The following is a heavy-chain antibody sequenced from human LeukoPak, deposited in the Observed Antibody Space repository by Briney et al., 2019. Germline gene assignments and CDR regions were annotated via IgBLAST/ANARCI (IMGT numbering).Heavy chain of an antibody. J-gene: IGHJ4*02. V-gene: IGHV3-11*04. CDR1: GFTFSDLY. CDR3: AGHLTYYYDSSGYYI. CDR2: ISNSGSTI. Sequence: GGSLRLSCAASGFTFSDLYMTWIRQAPGKGLEWISHISNSGSTIHYADSLKGRFTISRDNSKDTLYLQMNSLRAEDTAVYYCAGHLTYYYDSSGYYIWGQGTLVTVSS. D-gene: IGHD3-22*01.